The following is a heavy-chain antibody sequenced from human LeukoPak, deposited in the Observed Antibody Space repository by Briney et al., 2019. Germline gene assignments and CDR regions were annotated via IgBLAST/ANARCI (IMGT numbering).Heavy chain of an antibody. CDR1: GGSISTSDW. V-gene: IGHV4-4*02. CDR3: AKRDYYDSTGYYYY. D-gene: IGHD3-22*01. CDR2: TYHRGST. Sequence: SSETLSPTCAVSGGSISTSDWWSWVRQPPGKGLEWIGETYHRGSTNYNPSLESRVTISLDKSKNQFSLKVNSVTAADTAVYYCAKRDYYDSTGYYYYWGQGALVTVSS. J-gene: IGHJ4*02.